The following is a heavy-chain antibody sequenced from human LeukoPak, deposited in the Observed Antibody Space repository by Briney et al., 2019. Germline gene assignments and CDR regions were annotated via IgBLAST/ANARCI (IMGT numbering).Heavy chain of an antibody. V-gene: IGHV4-4*02. Sequence: PGGSLRLSCAASGFTFSSYALNWVRQPPGQGLEWIGEISLTGRTNYNPSLNGRVTMSLDESRNQLSLNLTSVTAADTAIYYCSRESGAFCPFGYWGQGTLVIVPP. CDR1: GFTFSSYAL. J-gene: IGHJ4*02. CDR3: SRESGAFCPFGY. D-gene: IGHD1-26*01. CDR2: ISLTGRT.